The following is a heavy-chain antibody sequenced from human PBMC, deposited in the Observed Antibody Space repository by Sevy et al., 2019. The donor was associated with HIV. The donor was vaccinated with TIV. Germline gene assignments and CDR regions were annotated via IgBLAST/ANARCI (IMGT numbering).Heavy chain of an antibody. Sequence: GGSLRLSCAASGFTFSSYSMNWVRQAPGKGLEWVSYISSSSSTIYYADSVKGRFTISRDNAKNSLYLQMNSLRAEDTAVYYCARDAIYYYDSSGYIGYWGQGTLVTVSS. V-gene: IGHV3-48*01. D-gene: IGHD3-22*01. CDR3: ARDAIYYYDSSGYIGY. J-gene: IGHJ4*02. CDR1: GFTFSSYS. CDR2: ISSSSSTI.